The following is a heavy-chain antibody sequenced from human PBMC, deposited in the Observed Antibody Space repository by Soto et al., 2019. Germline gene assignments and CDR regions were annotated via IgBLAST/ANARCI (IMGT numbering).Heavy chain of an antibody. Sequence: GGSLRLSCAASGFTFSSYGMHWVRQAPGKGLEWVAVISYDGSNKYYADSVKGRFTISRDNSKNTLYLQMNSLRAEDTAVYYCAKDASDPAGWLVLGYYDGMEVWVYGNPVTVSS. D-gene: IGHD6-19*01. CDR1: GFTFSSYG. CDR2: ISYDGSNK. J-gene: IGHJ6*02. CDR3: AKDASDPAGWLVLGYYDGMEV. V-gene: IGHV3-30*18.